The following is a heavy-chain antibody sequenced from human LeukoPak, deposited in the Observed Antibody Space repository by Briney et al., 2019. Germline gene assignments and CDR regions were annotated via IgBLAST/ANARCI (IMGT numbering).Heavy chain of an antibody. CDR1: GFTFSSYS. Sequence: GGSLRLSCAASGFTFSSYSMNWVRQAPGKGLEWVSSISSSSSYIYYADSVKGRFTISRDNAKNSLYLQMNSLRAEDTAVYYCARRTESSGRYFDYWGQGTLVTVFS. CDR2: ISSSSSYI. V-gene: IGHV3-21*01. CDR3: ARRTESSGRYFDY. D-gene: IGHD3-10*01. J-gene: IGHJ4*02.